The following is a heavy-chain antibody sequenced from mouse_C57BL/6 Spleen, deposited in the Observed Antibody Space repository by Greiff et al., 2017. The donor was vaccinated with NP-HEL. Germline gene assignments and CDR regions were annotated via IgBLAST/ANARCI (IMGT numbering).Heavy chain of an antibody. CDR2: INPSSGYT. CDR3: ARSRYDDAMDY. CDR1: GYTFTSYT. V-gene: IGHV1-4*01. J-gene: IGHJ4*01. Sequence: VQLQQSGAELARPGASVKMSCKASGYTFTSYTMHWVKQRPGQGLEWIGYINPSSGYTKYNQKFKDKATLTADKSSSTAYMQLSSLTSEDSAVYYCARSRYDDAMDYWGQGTSVTVSS. D-gene: IGHD2-12*01.